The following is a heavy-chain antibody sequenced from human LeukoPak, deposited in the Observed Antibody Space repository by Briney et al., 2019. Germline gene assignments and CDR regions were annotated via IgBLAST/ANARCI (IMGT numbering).Heavy chain of an antibody. Sequence: GGSLRLSCAASGFTFSSYAMTWVRQAPGKGLEWVPSISESGGSTFYADSVKGRFTISRDNTKNTLYLQLNSLRAEDTAEYYCAKGSATGYFDYWGQGTLVTVSS. D-gene: IGHD3-10*01. J-gene: IGHJ4*02. CDR2: ISESGGST. CDR3: AKGSATGYFDY. CDR1: GFTFSSYA. V-gene: IGHV3-23*01.